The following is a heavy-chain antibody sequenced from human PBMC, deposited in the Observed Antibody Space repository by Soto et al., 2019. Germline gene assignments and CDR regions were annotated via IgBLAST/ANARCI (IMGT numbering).Heavy chain of an antibody. Sequence: QVQLVESGGGVVQPGRSLRLSCAASGFTFSSYGMHWVRQAPGKGLEWVAVISYDGSNKYYADSVKGRFTISRDNSKNTQYLQMNSLRAEDTAVYYCAKAIGAAAVLSYYYGMDVWGQGTTVTVSS. CDR3: AKAIGAAAVLSYYYGMDV. D-gene: IGHD6-13*01. V-gene: IGHV3-30*18. CDR1: GFTFSSYG. J-gene: IGHJ6*02. CDR2: ISYDGSNK.